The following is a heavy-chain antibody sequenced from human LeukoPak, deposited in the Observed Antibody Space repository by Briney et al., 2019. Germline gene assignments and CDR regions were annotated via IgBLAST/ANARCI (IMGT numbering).Heavy chain of an antibody. Sequence: SETLSLTCAVYGGSFSGYYWSWIRQPPGKGLEWIGEINHSGSTNYNPSLKRRVTISVATSKNQFSLKLSSVTAADTAVYYCARGPSAITMIVASMTGFDYWGQGTLVTVSS. J-gene: IGHJ4*02. CDR1: GGSFSGYY. CDR2: INHSGST. CDR3: ARGPSAITMIVASMTGFDY. V-gene: IGHV4-34*01. D-gene: IGHD3-22*01.